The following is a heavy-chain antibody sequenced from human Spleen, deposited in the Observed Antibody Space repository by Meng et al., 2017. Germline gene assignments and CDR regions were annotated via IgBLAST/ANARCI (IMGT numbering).Heavy chain of an antibody. V-gene: IGHV4-61*01. CDR2: IYYSGCT. D-gene: IGHD3-9*01. CDR1: GGSVSSGSYY. CDR3: ARDRGTVLRYFDWLPSYGMDV. J-gene: IGHJ6*02. Sequence: SETLSLTCTVSGGSVSSGSYYWSWIRQPPGKGLEWIGYIYYSGCTNYNPSLKSRVTISVDTSKNQFSLKLSSVTAADTAVYYCARDRGTVLRYFDWLPSYGMDVWGQGTTVTVSS.